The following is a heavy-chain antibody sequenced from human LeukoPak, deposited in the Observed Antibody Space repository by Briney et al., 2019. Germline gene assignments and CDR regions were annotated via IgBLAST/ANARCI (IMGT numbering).Heavy chain of an antibody. CDR2: IYYSGST. CDR1: GGSISSYY. V-gene: IGHV4-59*01. D-gene: IGHD4-23*01. Sequence: SETLSLTCTVSGGSISSYYWSWLRQPPGKGLEWIGYIYYSGSTNYNPSLKSRVTISVDTSKNQFSLKLSSVTAADTAVYYCARAPTTVEYYFDYWGQGTLVTVSS. J-gene: IGHJ4*02. CDR3: ARAPTTVEYYFDY.